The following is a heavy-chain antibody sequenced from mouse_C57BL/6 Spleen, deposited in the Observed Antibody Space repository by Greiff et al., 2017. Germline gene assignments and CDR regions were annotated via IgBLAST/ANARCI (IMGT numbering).Heavy chain of an antibody. D-gene: IGHD1-1*01. Sequence: QVQLQQPGAELVKPGASVKMSCKASGYTFTSYWITWVKQRPGQGLEWIGDIYPGSGSTNYNEKFKSKATLTVDTSSSTAYMQLSSLTSEDSAVYYCARGRVTTVPNFDYWGQGTTLTVSS. CDR1: GYTFTSYW. J-gene: IGHJ2*01. CDR3: ARGRVTTVPNFDY. CDR2: IYPGSGST. V-gene: IGHV1-55*01.